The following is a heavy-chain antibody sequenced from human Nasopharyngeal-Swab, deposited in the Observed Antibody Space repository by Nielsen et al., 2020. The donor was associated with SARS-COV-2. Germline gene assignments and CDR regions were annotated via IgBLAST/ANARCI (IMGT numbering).Heavy chain of an antibody. J-gene: IGHJ4*02. CDR1: GFAFSSYS. CDR2: ISSSSSYI. Sequence: GESLKISCEASGFAFSSYSMNWVRQAPGKGLGWVSSISSSSSYIYYADSVKGRFTISRDNAKNSLYLQMNSLRAEDTAVYYCARASRGTSTRTFDYWGQGTLVTVSS. CDR3: ARASRGTSTRTFDY. D-gene: IGHD1-1*01. V-gene: IGHV3-21*01.